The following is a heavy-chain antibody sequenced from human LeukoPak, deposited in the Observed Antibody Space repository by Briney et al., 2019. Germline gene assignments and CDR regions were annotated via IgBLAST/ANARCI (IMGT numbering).Heavy chain of an antibody. J-gene: IGHJ5*02. V-gene: IGHV4-34*01. CDR3: ARGFGSGSYNWFDP. D-gene: IGHD3-10*01. Sequence: SETLSLTCAVYGGSFSDYYWSWIRQPPGKGLEWIGEINHSGSTNYNPSLKRRVIISVDTSKNQFSLKLSSVTAADTAVYYCARGFGSGSYNWFDPWGQGTLVTVSS. CDR2: INHSGST. CDR1: GGSFSDYY.